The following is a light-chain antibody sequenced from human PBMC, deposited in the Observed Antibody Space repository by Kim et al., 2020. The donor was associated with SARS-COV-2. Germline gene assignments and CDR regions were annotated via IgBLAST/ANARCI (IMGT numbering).Light chain of an antibody. J-gene: IGKJ2*01. V-gene: IGKV3-15*01. CDR3: QHYYNWPPYT. Sequence: VSPGESATLSCRASQSVNSDLAWYQQKPGQPPRLLIYGASSRATGIPARFSGSGSRTEFTLTISSLQSEDFAVYYCQHYYNWPPYTFGQGTKLEI. CDR1: QSVNSD. CDR2: GAS.